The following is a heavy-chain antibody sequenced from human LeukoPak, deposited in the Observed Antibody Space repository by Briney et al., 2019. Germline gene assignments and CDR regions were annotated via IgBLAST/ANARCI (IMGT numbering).Heavy chain of an antibody. V-gene: IGHV4-39*07. Sequence: NPGGSLRLSCAASGITFSSYGMSWVRQAPGKGLEWIGSIYYSGSTYYNPSLKSRVTISVDTSKNQFSLKLSSVTAADTAVYYCVRDPRNWNYFDYWGHGILVTVSS. CDR2: IYYSGST. D-gene: IGHD1-20*01. J-gene: IGHJ4*01. CDR3: VRDPRNWNYFDY. CDR1: GITFSSYG.